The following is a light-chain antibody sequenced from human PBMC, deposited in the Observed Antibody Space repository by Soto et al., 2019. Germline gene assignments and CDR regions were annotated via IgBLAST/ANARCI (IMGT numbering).Light chain of an antibody. Sequence: EIVMTHSPATLSVSLGERATINCKSSQSVLYSSNNKNYLAWYQQKPGQPPKLLIYWASTRESGVPDRFSGSGSGTDFTLTISSLQAEDVAVYYCQQYYSTPLTFGGGTKVDIK. CDR1: QSVLYSSNNKNY. V-gene: IGKV4-1*01. CDR2: WAS. CDR3: QQYYSTPLT. J-gene: IGKJ4*01.